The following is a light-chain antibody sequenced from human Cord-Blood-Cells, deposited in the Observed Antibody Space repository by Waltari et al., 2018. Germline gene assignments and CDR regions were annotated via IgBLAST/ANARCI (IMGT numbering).Light chain of an antibody. Sequence: DIVLTQSPATPSLSPGARATLSCRASQSVSSYLAWYQQKPGQAPRLLIYDASNRATGIPARFSGSASGTDFTLTISSLEPEDFAVYYCQQRSNWPLTFGGGTKVEIK. J-gene: IGKJ4*01. V-gene: IGKV3-11*01. CDR3: QQRSNWPLT. CDR1: QSVSSY. CDR2: DAS.